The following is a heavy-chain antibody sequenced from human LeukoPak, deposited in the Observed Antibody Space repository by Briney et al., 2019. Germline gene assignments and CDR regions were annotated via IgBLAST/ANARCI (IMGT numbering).Heavy chain of an antibody. CDR3: ARHGRVRILYSYAIMDWFDP. V-gene: IGHV4-39*01. J-gene: IGHJ5*02. D-gene: IGHD5-18*01. CDR2: IYYSGST. CDR1: DYSIRSGGYS. Sequence: SETLSLTCAVSDYSIRSGGYSWNWIRQPPGKGLEWIGSIYYSGSTYYNPSLKSRVTISVDTSKNQFSLKLSSVTAADTAVYYCARHGRVRILYSYAIMDWFDPWGQGTLVTVSS.